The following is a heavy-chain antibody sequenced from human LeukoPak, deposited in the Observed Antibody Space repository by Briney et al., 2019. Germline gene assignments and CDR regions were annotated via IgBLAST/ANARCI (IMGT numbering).Heavy chain of an antibody. D-gene: IGHD5-18*01. J-gene: IGHJ4*02. CDR2: ISSSGSTI. CDR1: GCTFSHYY. V-gene: IGHV3-11*01. CDR3: ARDHRQLFDY. Sequence: GGSLTLSCAASGCTFSHYYMSWIGQAPGKGLAWVSYISSSGSTIYYADSVKGRFTISRDNAKNSLYLQMNSLRAEDTAVYYCARDHRQLFDYWGQGTLVTVSS.